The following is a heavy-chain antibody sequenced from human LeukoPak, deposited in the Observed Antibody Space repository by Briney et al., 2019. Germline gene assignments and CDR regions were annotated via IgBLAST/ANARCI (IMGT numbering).Heavy chain of an antibody. CDR3: ARGFKGWCGCFYFRPHWFGP. V-gene: IGHV1-46*03. CDR2: INPSGGST. J-gene: IGHJ5*01. Sequence: ASVKVSCKASGYTFTSYYMHWVRQAPGQGLEWMGIINPSGGSTSYAQKFQGRVTMTRDTSTSTVYMELSSLRSEDTAVYYCARGFKGWCGCFYFRPHWFGPRGQGNPVNGLL. D-gene: IGHD2/OR15-2a*01. CDR1: GYTFTSYY.